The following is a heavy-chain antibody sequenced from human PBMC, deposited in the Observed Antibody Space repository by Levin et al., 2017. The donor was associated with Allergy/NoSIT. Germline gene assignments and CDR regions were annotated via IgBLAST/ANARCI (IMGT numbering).Heavy chain of an antibody. D-gene: IGHD3-10*01. Sequence: RPGGSLRLSCAASGFPFSGYSMHWVRQAPGKGLEWVALISYDENKYYADSVKGRFTISRDNSKNTLYLQMNSLRAEDTAVYYCARDQMVRGVIMGDWGQGTLVTVSS. V-gene: IGHV3-30*04. CDR1: GFPFSGYS. CDR3: ARDQMVRGVIMGD. CDR2: ISYDENK. J-gene: IGHJ4*02.